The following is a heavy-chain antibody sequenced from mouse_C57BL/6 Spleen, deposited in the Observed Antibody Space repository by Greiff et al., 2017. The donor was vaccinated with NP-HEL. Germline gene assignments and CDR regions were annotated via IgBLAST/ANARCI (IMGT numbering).Heavy chain of an antibody. CDR1: GYAFSSYW. CDR2: IYPGDGDT. CDR3: ARAAQATGAMDY. Sequence: QVQLQQSEAELVKPGASVKISCKASGYAFSSYWMNWVKQRPGKGLEWIGQIYPGDGDTNYNGKFKGKATLTADKSSSTAYMQLSSLTSEDSAVYFCARAAQATGAMDYWGQGTSVTVSS. D-gene: IGHD3-2*02. V-gene: IGHV1-80*01. J-gene: IGHJ4*01.